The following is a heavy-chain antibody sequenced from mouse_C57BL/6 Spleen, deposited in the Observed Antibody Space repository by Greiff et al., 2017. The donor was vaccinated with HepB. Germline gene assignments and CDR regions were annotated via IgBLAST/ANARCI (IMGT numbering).Heavy chain of an antibody. J-gene: IGHJ3*01. Sequence: QLQQSGAELARPGASVKLSCKASGYTFTSYGISWVKQRTGQGLEWIGEIYPRSGNTYYNEKFKGKATLTADKSSSTAYMELRSLTSEDSAVYFCARFDSSGYAWFAYWGQGTLVTVSA. D-gene: IGHD3-2*02. CDR1: GYTFTSYG. CDR2: IYPRSGNT. CDR3: ARFDSSGYAWFAY. V-gene: IGHV1-81*01.